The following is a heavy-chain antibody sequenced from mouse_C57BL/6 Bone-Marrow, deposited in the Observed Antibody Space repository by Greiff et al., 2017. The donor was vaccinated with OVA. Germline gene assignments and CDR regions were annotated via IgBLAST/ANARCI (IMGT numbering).Heavy chain of an antibody. CDR3: ARGAFRAY. CDR2: IYPRSGDT. V-gene: IGHV1-81*01. Sequence: VQLQQSGAELARPGASVTLSCQASGYTFTSYGISWVKKRTGQGLEWIGEIYPRSGDTYYNQKFMGKATLTADKSSSTAYMVLRSLTSEDPAVYFCARGAFRAYWGQGTTLTVSS. J-gene: IGHJ2*01. CDR1: GYTFTSYG. D-gene: IGHD3-2*02.